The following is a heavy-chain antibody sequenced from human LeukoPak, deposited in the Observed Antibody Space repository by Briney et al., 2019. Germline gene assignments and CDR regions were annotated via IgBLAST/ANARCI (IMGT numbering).Heavy chain of an antibody. CDR2: ISWNSGSI. CDR3: AKDILYDSSAHGAFDI. J-gene: IGHJ3*02. CDR1: GFTFDDYA. V-gene: IGHV3-9*01. Sequence: PGRSLRLSCAASGFTFDDYAMHWVRQAPGKCLGWVSGISWNSGSIDYADSVKGRFTISRDNAKNSLYLQMNSLRAEDTALYYCAKDILYDSSAHGAFDIWGQGTMVTVSS. D-gene: IGHD3-22*01.